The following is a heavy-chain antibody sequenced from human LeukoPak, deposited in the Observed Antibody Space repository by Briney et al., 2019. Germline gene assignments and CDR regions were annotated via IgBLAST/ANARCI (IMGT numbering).Heavy chain of an antibody. Sequence: ASMKVSCKASGFTLINYGITWVRQAPGQGLEWLGWISVYNGDTNYAQKVQDRVTMTTDTSTSTVYMELRSLRSDDTAVYYCARAHSRYGRWFDPWGQGTLVTVSS. J-gene: IGHJ5*02. V-gene: IGHV1-18*01. CDR3: ARAHSRYGRWFDP. CDR1: GFTLINYG. CDR2: ISVYNGDT. D-gene: IGHD1-26*01.